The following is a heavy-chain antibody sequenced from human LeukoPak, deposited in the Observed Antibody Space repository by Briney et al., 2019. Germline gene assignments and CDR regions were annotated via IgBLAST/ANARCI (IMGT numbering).Heavy chain of an antibody. CDR1: GYTFTAYG. V-gene: IGHV1-18*01. CDR3: ARVGYGGKEGRGYFDY. J-gene: IGHJ4*02. CDR2: ISAYNGNT. D-gene: IGHD4-23*01. Sequence: GASVKVSCKASGYTFTAYGISWVRQAPGQGLEWMGWISAYNGNTNYAQKLQGRVTMTTDTSTSTAYMELRSLRSDDTAVYYCARVGYGGKEGRGYFDYWGQGTLVTVSS.